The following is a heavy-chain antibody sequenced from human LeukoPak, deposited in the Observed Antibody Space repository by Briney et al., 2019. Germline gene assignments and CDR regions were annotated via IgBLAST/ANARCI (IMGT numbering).Heavy chain of an antibody. CDR2: MNPNSGNT. D-gene: IGHD3-10*01. CDR1: GYTFTSYD. Sequence: ASVKVSCKASGYTFTSYDINWVRQATGQGLEWMGWMNPNSGNTGYAQKFQGRVPMTRNTSISTAYMELSSLRSEDTAVYYCARGGAWWFGAPTWDYGMDVWGQGTTVTVSS. CDR3: ARGGAWWFGAPTWDYGMDV. V-gene: IGHV1-8*01. J-gene: IGHJ6*02.